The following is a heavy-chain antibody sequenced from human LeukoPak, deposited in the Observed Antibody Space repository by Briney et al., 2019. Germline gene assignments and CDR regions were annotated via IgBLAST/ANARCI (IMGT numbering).Heavy chain of an antibody. D-gene: IGHD4-11*01. Sequence: PGGSLRLSCAASGFTFSSYAMHWVRQAPGKGLEWVAVISYDGSNKYYADSVKGRFTISRDNSKNTLFLQMNSLRAEDTAVYYCAKDGDLTTITKGAFDYWGQGTLVTVSS. CDR3: AKDGDLTTITKGAFDY. V-gene: IGHV3-30-3*01. CDR2: ISYDGSNK. CDR1: GFTFSSYA. J-gene: IGHJ4*02.